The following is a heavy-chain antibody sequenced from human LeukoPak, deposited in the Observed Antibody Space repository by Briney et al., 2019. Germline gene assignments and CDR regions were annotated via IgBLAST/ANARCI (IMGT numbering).Heavy chain of an antibody. CDR3: ARVVASTSIDS. V-gene: IGHV4-39*07. CDR1: GGSISSSSYY. J-gene: IGHJ4*02. CDR2: IYYSGST. Sequence: PSETLSLTCTVSGGSISSSSYYWGWIRQPPGKGPEWIGSIYYSGSTYYNPSLKSRVTISVDSSKNRFSLKLTSVTAADTAVYYCARVVASTSIDSWGQGTLVTVSS. D-gene: IGHD2-15*01.